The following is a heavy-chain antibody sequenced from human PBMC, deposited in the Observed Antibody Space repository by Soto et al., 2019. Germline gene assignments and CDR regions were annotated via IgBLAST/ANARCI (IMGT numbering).Heavy chain of an antibody. Sequence: GGSLRLSCAASGFTFSSYGMHWVRQAPGKGLEWVAVIWYDGSNKYYADSVKGRFTISRDNSKNTLYLQMNSLRAEDTAVYYCARAWYYYDSSGPFDYWGQGTLVTVSS. CDR1: GFTFSSYG. J-gene: IGHJ4*02. CDR2: IWYDGSNK. V-gene: IGHV3-33*01. CDR3: ARAWYYYDSSGPFDY. D-gene: IGHD3-22*01.